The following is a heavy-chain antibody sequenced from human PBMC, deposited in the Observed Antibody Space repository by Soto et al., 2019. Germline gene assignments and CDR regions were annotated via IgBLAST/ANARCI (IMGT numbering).Heavy chain of an antibody. J-gene: IGHJ4*02. CDR3: AREGYCSGGSCYSIDY. D-gene: IGHD2-15*01. V-gene: IGHV1-69*08. CDR2: IIPILGIA. CDR1: GGTFSSYT. Sequence: QVQLVQSGAEVKKPGSSVKVSCKASGGTFSSYTISWVRQAPGQGLEWMGRIIPILGIANYAQKFQGRVTSTADKSTSTAYMELSSLRSEDTAVYYCAREGYCSGGSCYSIDYWGQGTLVTVSS.